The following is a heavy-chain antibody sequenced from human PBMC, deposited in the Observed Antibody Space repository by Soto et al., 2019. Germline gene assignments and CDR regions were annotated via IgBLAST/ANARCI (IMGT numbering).Heavy chain of an antibody. V-gene: IGHV4-30-2*01. CDR2: IYESGTT. J-gene: IGHJ5*02. Sequence: SETLSLTCAVSGASTTSGGFSWTWSRQPPGKGLEWIGYIYESGTTYSNPSLKSRVTISLDKSKNQFYLRLNSVTAADTALYYCARETRARFDPWGQGTLVTVSS. CDR3: ARETRARFDP. CDR1: GASTTSGGFS.